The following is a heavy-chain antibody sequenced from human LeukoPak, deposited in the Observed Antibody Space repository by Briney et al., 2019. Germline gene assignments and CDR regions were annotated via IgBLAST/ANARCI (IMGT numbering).Heavy chain of an antibody. Sequence: GASVKVSCRASGYTFTNSDITWVRQAPGQGLEWMGRISTSNGDTNYAAKLQGRVTMTTDTSTSTVYMELGSLTFDDPAVYFCARDPYHRLGPPLDLWGQGTLVTVSS. J-gene: IGHJ5*02. D-gene: IGHD1-14*01. CDR2: ISTSNGDT. CDR1: GYTFTNSD. V-gene: IGHV1-18*01. CDR3: ARDPYHRLGPPLDL.